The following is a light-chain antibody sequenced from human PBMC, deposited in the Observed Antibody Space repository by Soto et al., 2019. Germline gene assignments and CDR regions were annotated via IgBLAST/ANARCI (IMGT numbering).Light chain of an antibody. Sequence: QSVLTRPGSLSDSPGQWITVSFPGTSSHVGAYNSVSWYKQHPGKAPQLLLYAVTNGPSGVSERFSGSKSANTASLTISGLQGGDEADYYCSSFTSSSTYIFGTGTKVTVL. V-gene: IGLV2-14*03. CDR3: SSFTSSSTYI. CDR1: SSHVGAYNS. CDR2: AVT. J-gene: IGLJ1*01.